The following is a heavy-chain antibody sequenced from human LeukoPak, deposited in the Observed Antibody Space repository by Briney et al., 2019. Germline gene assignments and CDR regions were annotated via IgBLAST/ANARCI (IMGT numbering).Heavy chain of an antibody. D-gene: IGHD1-26*01. V-gene: IGHV4-4*02. J-gene: IGHJ4*02. CDR1: GVSISSNNW. CDR2: IYHSGST. Sequence: PSGTLSLTCAVSGVSISSNNWWNWVRQPPGKGLEWIGEIYHSGSTNYNPSLKSRVTISVDTSKSQFSLKLSSVTAADTAVYYCARGPPPPWDLLGGVGRVTFYFDYWGQGTLVTVSS. CDR3: ARGPPPPWDLLGGVGRVTFYFDY.